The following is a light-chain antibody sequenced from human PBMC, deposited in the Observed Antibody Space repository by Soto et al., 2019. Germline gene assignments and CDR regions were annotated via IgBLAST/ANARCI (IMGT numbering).Light chain of an antibody. CDR1: SGHNNYA. CDR2: LNSDGSH. CDR3: QTWGTGIVV. Sequence: QSVLPQSPSSSASLGASVKLTCTLSSGHNNYAIAWHQQQPEKGPRYLMKLNSDGSHSKRDGIPDRFSGSSSGTERYLTISSLQSEGEADYYCQTWGTGIVVFGGGTKLTVL. V-gene: IGLV4-69*01. J-gene: IGLJ2*01.